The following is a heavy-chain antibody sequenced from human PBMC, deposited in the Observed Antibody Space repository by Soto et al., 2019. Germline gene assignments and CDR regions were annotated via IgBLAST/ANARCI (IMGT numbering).Heavy chain of an antibody. J-gene: IGHJ4*02. V-gene: IGHV1-18*04. CDR1: GYSFSDFG. CDR3: ARSDYYEDTGTFDN. CDR2: ISGKNGNT. Sequence: QVHLVQSGGELKKPGASVKVSCKASGYSFSDFGITWVRQAPGQGLEWMGWISGKNGNTNYAQKVQGRVTLTADTPRSTAYMEMGALTSDDTGIYYCARSDYYEDTGTFDNWGPGPPVTVSS. D-gene: IGHD4-17*01.